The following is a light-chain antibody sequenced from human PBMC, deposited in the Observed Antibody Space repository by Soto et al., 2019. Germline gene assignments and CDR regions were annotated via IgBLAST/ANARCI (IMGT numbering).Light chain of an antibody. V-gene: IGLV1-44*01. CDR1: GSNIGSNT. CDR2: FND. Sequence: QSVLTQPPSASGAPGQRVTFSCSGSGSNIGSNTVNWYQQVPGAAPKLLIYFNDQRPSGVPDRFSGSKSGTSASLAISGLRPDDEVDYSCSAGDDSWGGPVFGGGPKPTVL. CDR3: SAGDDSWGGPV. J-gene: IGLJ2*01.